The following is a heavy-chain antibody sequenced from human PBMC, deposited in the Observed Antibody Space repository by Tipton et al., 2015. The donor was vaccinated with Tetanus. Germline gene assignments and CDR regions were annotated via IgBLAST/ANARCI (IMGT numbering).Heavy chain of an antibody. CDR2: ITPIFGTT. CDR1: GGTFTNYA. V-gene: IGHV1-69*01. Sequence: QSGAEMKKPGSSVKVSCKASGGTFTNYALSWVRQAPGQGLEWVGGITPIFGTTNSAPKFQGRVTISADESTNTAYMELSSLRSEDTAVYYCARDREAFDYWGQGTKVTVSS. D-gene: IGHD1-26*01. CDR3: ARDREAFDY. J-gene: IGHJ3*01.